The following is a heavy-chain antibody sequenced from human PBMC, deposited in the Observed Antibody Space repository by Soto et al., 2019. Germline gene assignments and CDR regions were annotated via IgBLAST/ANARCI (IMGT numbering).Heavy chain of an antibody. Sequence: PGGSLRLSCAASGFSVSSNYMSWVRQAPGKGLEWVSVMYSGGATYYADSVKGRFTTSRDNSNNTVNLQMSSLRAEDTAVYYCATGGSLDYWGQGALVTVSS. J-gene: IGHJ4*02. CDR1: GFSVSSNY. V-gene: IGHV3-53*01. CDR2: MYSGGAT. D-gene: IGHD3-10*01. CDR3: ATGGSLDY.